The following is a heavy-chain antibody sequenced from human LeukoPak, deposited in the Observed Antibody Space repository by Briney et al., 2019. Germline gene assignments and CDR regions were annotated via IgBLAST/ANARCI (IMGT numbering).Heavy chain of an antibody. V-gene: IGHV3-23*01. Sequence: GGSLRLSCAASGFTFSSFAMNWVRQAPGKGLEWVSYIGGSGGSTYYADSVKGRFTISRDNSKNTLYLQMNSLRAEDTATYYCAKLVGSTYYWGQGTLVTVSS. D-gene: IGHD1-26*01. J-gene: IGHJ4*02. CDR1: GFTFSSFA. CDR2: IGGSGGST. CDR3: AKLVGSTYY.